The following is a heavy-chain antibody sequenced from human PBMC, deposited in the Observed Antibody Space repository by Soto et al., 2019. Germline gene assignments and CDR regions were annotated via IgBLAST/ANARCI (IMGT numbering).Heavy chain of an antibody. CDR3: ARTNRDFYGLDV. J-gene: IGHJ6*02. CDR2: ISAAGDP. CDR1: GFTFRNYD. D-gene: IGHD2-8*01. Sequence: EVQLVESGGGLVQPGGSLRLSCEASGFTFRNYDMHWVRQGTAKGLEWVSGISAAGDPDYADSVEGRFTISRENAQNSFFLQMNSLRVGATAVYYCARTNRDFYGLDVWGQGITVIVSS. V-gene: IGHV3-13*05.